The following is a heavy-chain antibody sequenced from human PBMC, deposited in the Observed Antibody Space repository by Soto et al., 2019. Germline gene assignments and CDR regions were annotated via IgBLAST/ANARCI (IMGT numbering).Heavy chain of an antibody. CDR1: GFTFSSYA. CDR2: ISGSGGST. D-gene: IGHD6-13*01. J-gene: IGHJ5*02. Sequence: LRLSCAASGFTFSSYAMSWVRQAPGKGLEWVSAISGSGGSTYYADSVKGRFTISRDNSKNTLYLQMNSLRAEDTAVYYCAKGREFGIAANWFDPWGQGTLVTVSS. V-gene: IGHV3-23*01. CDR3: AKGREFGIAANWFDP.